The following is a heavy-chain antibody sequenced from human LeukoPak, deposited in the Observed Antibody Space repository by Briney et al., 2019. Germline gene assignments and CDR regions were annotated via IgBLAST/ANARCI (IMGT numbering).Heavy chain of an antibody. Sequence: SETLSLTCAVSGYSISSGYYWGWIRQPPGKGLEWIGSIYHSGITYYNPSLKSRVTISVDTSKNQFSLKLSSVTAADTAVYYCARGSSSSWYEIDYWGQGTLVTVSS. J-gene: IGHJ4*02. D-gene: IGHD6-13*01. V-gene: IGHV4-38-2*01. CDR2: IYHSGIT. CDR1: GYSISSGYY. CDR3: ARGSSSSWYEIDY.